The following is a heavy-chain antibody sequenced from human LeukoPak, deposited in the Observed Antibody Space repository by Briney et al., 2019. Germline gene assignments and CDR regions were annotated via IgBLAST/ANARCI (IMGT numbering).Heavy chain of an antibody. CDR1: GGSIGSYY. D-gene: IGHD6-13*01. J-gene: IGHJ4*02. CDR2: IYYSGST. CDR3: AREGVAAAGKLDY. Sequence: SQTLSLTCTVSGGSIGSYYWSWIPHPLGKGLEWIGYIYYSGSTNYNPSLKRRVTISLDTSKNQFSMNLISVTAADTAVYYCAREGVAAAGKLDYWGQGTLVTVSS. V-gene: IGHV4-59*01.